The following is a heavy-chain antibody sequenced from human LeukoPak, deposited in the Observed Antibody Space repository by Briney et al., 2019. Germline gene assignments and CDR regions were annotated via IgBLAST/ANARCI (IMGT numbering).Heavy chain of an antibody. CDR3: ARDPYSSGWYFDY. V-gene: IGHV4-59*12. CDR2: TYYSGSS. J-gene: IGHJ4*02. D-gene: IGHD6-19*01. Sequence: SETLSLTCTVSGGSISSYYWTWIRQPPGKGLEWIGYTYYSGSSNYNPSLKSRVSISVDTSKNHFSLKLSSVTAADTAVYYCARDPYSSGWYFDYWGQGTLVTVSS. CDR1: GGSISSYY.